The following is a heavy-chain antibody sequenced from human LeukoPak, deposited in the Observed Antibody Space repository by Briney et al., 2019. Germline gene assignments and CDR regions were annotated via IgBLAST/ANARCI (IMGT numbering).Heavy chain of an antibody. CDR1: GGSISSGDYY. D-gene: IGHD4-17*01. CDR3: AGDHDGDYFFDY. Sequence: SQTLSLTCTVSGGSISSGDYYWSWIRQPPGKGLEWIGYIYYSGSTYYNPSLKSRVTISVDTSKNQFSLKLSSVTAADTAVYYCAGDHDGDYFFDYWGQGTLVTVSS. CDR2: IYYSGST. J-gene: IGHJ4*02. V-gene: IGHV4-30-4*01.